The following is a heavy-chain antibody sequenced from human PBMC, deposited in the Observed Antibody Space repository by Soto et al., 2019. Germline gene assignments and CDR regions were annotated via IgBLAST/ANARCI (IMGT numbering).Heavy chain of an antibody. Sequence: PGGSLRLSCAASGFTLIEAWMNWVRQAPGKGLEWVGLIKSKTDGGTTDYAAPVKGRFTISRDDSKNTLNLQMNSLKTEDTAVYYCTTNSGWSTYWGQGTLVTVSS. V-gene: IGHV3-15*01. CDR3: TTNSGWSTY. D-gene: IGHD6-19*01. CDR2: IKSKTDGGTT. J-gene: IGHJ4*02. CDR1: GFTLIEAW.